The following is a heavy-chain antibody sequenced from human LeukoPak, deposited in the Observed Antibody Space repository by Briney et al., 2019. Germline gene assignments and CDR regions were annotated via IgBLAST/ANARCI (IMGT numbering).Heavy chain of an antibody. CDR2: ISSGGTII. CDR1: GFIFSNYY. V-gene: IGHV3-11*01. Sequence: GGSLRLSCAASGFIFSNYYMSWIRQAPGKGLEWLSYISSGGTIIYYADSVKGRFTISRDDAKNSLSLQMNSLRAEDTAVYYCARDSLTPYGDYAFDIWGQGTMVTVSS. D-gene: IGHD4-17*01. CDR3: ARDSLTPYGDYAFDI. J-gene: IGHJ3*02.